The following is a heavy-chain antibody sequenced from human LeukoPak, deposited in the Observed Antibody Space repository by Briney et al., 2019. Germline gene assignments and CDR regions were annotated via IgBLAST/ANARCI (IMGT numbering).Heavy chain of an antibody. D-gene: IGHD1-20*01. CDR2: ISSGVTTE. CDR1: GFPFKSYA. Sequence: GGSLRPSCAASGFPFKSYAMSWVRQATGKGLEWISYISSGVTTEYYADSVKGRFTISRDDAKNSLYLQMDSLRAEDTAVYYCARFNLGWLDPWGQGALVTVSS. CDR3: ARFNLGWLDP. V-gene: IGHV3-48*01. J-gene: IGHJ5*02.